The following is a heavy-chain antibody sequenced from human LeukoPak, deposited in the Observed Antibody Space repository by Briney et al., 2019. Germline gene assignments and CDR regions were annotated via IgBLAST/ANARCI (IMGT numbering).Heavy chain of an antibody. CDR1: GYTFTSYY. V-gene: IGHV1-2*02. Sequence: ASVKVSCKASGYTFTSYYMHWVRQAPGQGLEWMGWINPNSGGTNYAQKFQGRVTMTRDTSINTVYMELSSLTSEDTAVYYCATGGGLALAGKDYWGQGTLVTVSA. CDR3: ATGGGLALAGKDY. J-gene: IGHJ4*02. CDR2: INPNSGGT. D-gene: IGHD6-19*01.